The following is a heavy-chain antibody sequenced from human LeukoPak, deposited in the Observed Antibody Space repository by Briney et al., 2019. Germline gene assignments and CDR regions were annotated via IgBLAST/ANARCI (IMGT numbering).Heavy chain of an antibody. CDR3: ARDRCSSTSCYPMRDAFDI. Sequence: SVKVSCKASGGTFSSYAISWVRQAPGQGLAWMGGIIPIFGTANYAQKFQGRVTITADESTSTAYMELSSLRSEDTAVYYCARDRCSSTSCYPMRDAFDIWGQGTMVTVSS. V-gene: IGHV1-69*01. CDR1: GGTFSSYA. D-gene: IGHD2-2*01. CDR2: IIPIFGTA. J-gene: IGHJ3*02.